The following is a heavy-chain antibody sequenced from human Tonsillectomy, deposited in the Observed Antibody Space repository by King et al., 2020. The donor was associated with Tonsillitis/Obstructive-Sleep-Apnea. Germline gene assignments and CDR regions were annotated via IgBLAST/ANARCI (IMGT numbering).Heavy chain of an antibody. V-gene: IGHV3-21*01. CDR2: ITSYI. J-gene: IGHJ4*02. Sequence: QLVQSGGGLVRPGGSLRLSCTASGFTFSSYSMSWVRQAPGKGLEWVSSITSYIYYADSVKGRFTNSRDNAKNSLYLQMNSLRAEDTAVYYCARGRSSWESDFDYWGQGTLVTVSS. CDR3: ARGRSSWESDFDY. D-gene: IGHD1-26*01. CDR1: GFTFSSYS.